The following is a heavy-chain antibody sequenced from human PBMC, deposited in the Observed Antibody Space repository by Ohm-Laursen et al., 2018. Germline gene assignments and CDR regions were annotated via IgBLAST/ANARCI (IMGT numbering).Heavy chain of an antibody. CDR2: INPSGGST. Sequence: VKVSCKSSGYTFTTYYIHWVRQAPGQGLEWMGIINPSGGSTTYAQRFQGRVTMTSDTSTSTVYMELSSLRSEDSAVYYCARDRKTEVIPHFDYWGQGTLVTVSS. V-gene: IGHV1-46*01. CDR3: ARDRKTEVIPHFDY. CDR1: GYTFTTYY. J-gene: IGHJ4*02. D-gene: IGHD4-23*01.